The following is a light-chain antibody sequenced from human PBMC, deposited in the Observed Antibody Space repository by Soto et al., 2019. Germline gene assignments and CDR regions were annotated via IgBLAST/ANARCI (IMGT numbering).Light chain of an antibody. V-gene: IGKV1-9*01. J-gene: IGKJ4*01. CDR2: SAS. Sequence: DIQLTQSPSFLSASVGDTVTITCRASQAMSTYLAWYQQKPGKVPKLLIRSASTLQSGVPPRFSGGGSGTEFTLTISTLQPDDSGIYYCQQLNGYQLAFGGGTNVVIK. CDR3: QQLNGYQLA. CDR1: QAMSTY.